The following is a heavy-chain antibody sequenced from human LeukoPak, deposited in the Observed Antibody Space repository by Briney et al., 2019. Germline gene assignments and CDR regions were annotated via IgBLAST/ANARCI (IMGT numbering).Heavy chain of an antibody. CDR1: GYTFTNYA. Sequence: GASVKVSCKTSGYTFTNYAIHWVRQAPGQRLEWMGWINAGYGNTKYSQKFQGRVTLTSDTSANTAYMDLSSLKSEDTAVYYCARDRGDGYNYEGLDFWGQGILVTVSS. CDR2: INAGYGNT. CDR3: ARDRGDGYNYEGLDF. D-gene: IGHD5-24*01. J-gene: IGHJ4*02. V-gene: IGHV1-3*01.